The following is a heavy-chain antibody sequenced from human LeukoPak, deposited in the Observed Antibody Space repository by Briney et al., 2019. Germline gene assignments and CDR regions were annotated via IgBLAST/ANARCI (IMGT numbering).Heavy chain of an antibody. J-gene: IGHJ4*02. Sequence: GGSLRLSCAASGFTFSSYGMHWVRQGPGKGLEWVAVIWYDGSNKYYADSVKGRFTISRDNSKNTLYLQMNSLRAEDTAVYYCARGRYSYGRRGFDYWGQGTLVTVSS. CDR2: IWYDGSNK. V-gene: IGHV3-33*01. CDR1: GFTFSSYG. D-gene: IGHD5-18*01. CDR3: ARGRYSYGRRGFDY.